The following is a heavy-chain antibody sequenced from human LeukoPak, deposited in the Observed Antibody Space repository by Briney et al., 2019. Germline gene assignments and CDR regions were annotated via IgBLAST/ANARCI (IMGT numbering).Heavy chain of an antibody. D-gene: IGHD3-10*01. CDR1: GFTFSSYG. CDR2: ISGSGGST. Sequence: PGGSLRLSCAASGFTFSSYGMSWVRQAPGKGLEWVSAISGSGGSTYYADSVKGRFTISRDNSKNTLYLQMNSLRAEDTAVYYCAKGSDYYGSGSPDYWGQGTLVTVSS. J-gene: IGHJ4*02. CDR3: AKGSDYYGSGSPDY. V-gene: IGHV3-23*01.